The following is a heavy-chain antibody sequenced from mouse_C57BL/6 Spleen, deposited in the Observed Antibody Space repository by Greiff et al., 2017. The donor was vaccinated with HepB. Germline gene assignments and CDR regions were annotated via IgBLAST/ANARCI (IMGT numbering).Heavy chain of an antibody. D-gene: IGHD1-1*01. CDR1: GFTFSDYG. J-gene: IGHJ2*01. V-gene: IGHV5-17*01. CDR3: ASPAVVATPYYFDY. Sequence: EVQLVESGGGLVKPGGSLKLSCAASGFTFSDYGMHWVRQAPEKGLEWVAYISSGSSTIYYADKVKGRFTISRDNAKNTLFMQMTSLRSEDTAMYYCASPAVVATPYYFDYWGQGTTLTVSS. CDR2: ISSGSSTI.